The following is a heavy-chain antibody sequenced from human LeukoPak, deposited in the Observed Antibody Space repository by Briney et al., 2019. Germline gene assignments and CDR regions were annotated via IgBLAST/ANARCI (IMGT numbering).Heavy chain of an antibody. D-gene: IGHD3-22*01. CDR3: AKDQFEYYDSSGYPAYYYYGMDV. J-gene: IGHJ6*02. CDR1: GCTFSSYA. V-gene: IGHV3-23*01. CDR2: ISGSGGST. Sequence: PGGSLRLSCAASGCTFSSYAMSWVRQPPGKGLEWVSAISGSGGSTYYADSVKGRFTISRDNSKNTLYLQMNSLRAEDTAVYYCAKDQFEYYDSSGYPAYYYYGMDVWGQGTTVTVSS.